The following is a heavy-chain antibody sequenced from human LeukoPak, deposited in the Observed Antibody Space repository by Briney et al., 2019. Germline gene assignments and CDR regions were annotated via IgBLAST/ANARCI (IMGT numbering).Heavy chain of an antibody. J-gene: IGHJ4*02. CDR1: GFTFSSYA. CDR2: ISYDGSNK. CDR3: ARAAGSDTAMVTDY. Sequence: PGGSLRLYCAASGFTFSSYALHWVRQASGKGLEWVAVISYDGSNKYYADSVKGRFTISRDNSKKMLYLQMNSLRAEDTAVYHCARAAGSDTAMVTDYWGQGTLVTVSS. D-gene: IGHD5-18*01. V-gene: IGHV3-30*04.